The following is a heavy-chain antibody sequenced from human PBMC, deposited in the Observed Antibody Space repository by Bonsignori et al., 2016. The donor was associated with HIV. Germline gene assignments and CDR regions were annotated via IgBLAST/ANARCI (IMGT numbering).Heavy chain of an antibody. Sequence: WIRQPPGKGLEWVSGITWNSGSLDYADSVKGRFTISRDNAKNSLYMQMNSLRPEDTALYYCAKDIWAEQLVFQAAFDMWGQGTMVTVSS. D-gene: IGHD6-6*01. J-gene: IGHJ3*02. V-gene: IGHV3-9*01. CDR3: AKDIWAEQLVFQAAFDM. CDR2: ITWNSGSL.